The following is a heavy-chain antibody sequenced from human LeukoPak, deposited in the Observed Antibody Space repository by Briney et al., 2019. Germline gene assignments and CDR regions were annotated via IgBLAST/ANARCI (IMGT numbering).Heavy chain of an antibody. CDR1: GGTFSSYA. J-gene: IGHJ4*02. V-gene: IGHV1-69*04. CDR3: ATDRRWELPHFDY. D-gene: IGHD1-26*01. CDR2: INPNAGST. Sequence: SVKVSCKASGGTFSSYAISWVRQAPGKGLEWMGIINPNAGSTIYAQKFQGRVTMTEDTSTDTAYMELSSLRSEDTAVYYCATDRRWELPHFDYWGQGTLVTVSS.